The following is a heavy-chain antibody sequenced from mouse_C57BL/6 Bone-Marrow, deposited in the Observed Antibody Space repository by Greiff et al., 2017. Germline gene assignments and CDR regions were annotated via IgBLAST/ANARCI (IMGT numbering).Heavy chain of an antibody. V-gene: IGHV1-7*01. D-gene: IGHD2-12*01. Sequence: QVQLKQSGAELAKPGASVKLSCKASGYTFTSYWMHWVKQRPGQGLEWIGYINPSSGYTKYNQKFKDKATLTADKSSSTAYMQLSSLTSAYSAVYYCARDCYQAWFAYWGQGTLVTVSA. J-gene: IGHJ3*01. CDR2: INPSSGYT. CDR3: ARDCYQAWFAY. CDR1: GYTFTSYW.